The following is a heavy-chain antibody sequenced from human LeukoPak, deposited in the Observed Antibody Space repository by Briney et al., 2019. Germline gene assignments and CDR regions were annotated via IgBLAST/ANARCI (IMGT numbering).Heavy chain of an antibody. V-gene: IGHV3-30*02. CDR1: GFTFSSYG. Sequence: GGSLRLSCAASGFTFSSYGMHWVRQAPGKGLEWVAFIRYDGSNKYYADSVKGRFTISRDNSKNTLYLQMNSLTAEDTAVYYCAKDEYYYDSSGTDYFDYWGQGTLVTVSS. CDR2: IRYDGSNK. CDR3: AKDEYYYDSSGTDYFDY. D-gene: IGHD3-22*01. J-gene: IGHJ4*02.